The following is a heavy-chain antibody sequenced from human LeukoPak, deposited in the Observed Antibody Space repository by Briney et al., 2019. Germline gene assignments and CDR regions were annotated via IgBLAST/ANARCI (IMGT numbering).Heavy chain of an antibody. D-gene: IGHD3-22*01. Sequence: SETLSLTCTVSGGSITSYYWSWIRQPPGKGLEWLGYIYYIGSTNYNPSLKSRATISVDTSKNQFSLKLSSVTAADTAVYYRARLGGYSYYYDSSGYRLGELDYWGQGTLVTVSS. CDR3: ARLGGYSYYYDSSGYRLGELDY. CDR1: GGSITSYY. J-gene: IGHJ4*02. CDR2: IYYIGST. V-gene: IGHV4-59*01.